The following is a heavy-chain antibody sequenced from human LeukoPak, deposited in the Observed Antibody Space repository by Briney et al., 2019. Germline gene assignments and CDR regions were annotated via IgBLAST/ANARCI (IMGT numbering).Heavy chain of an antibody. J-gene: IGHJ6*02. CDR3: ARVRCSGGSCRYYYGMDV. D-gene: IGHD2-15*01. Sequence: SETLSLTCTVSGGSISSSSYYWGCIRQPPGKGLEWIGSIYCSGSTYYNPSLKSRVTISVDTSKNQFSLKLSSVTAADTAVYYCARVRCSGGSCRYYYGMDVWGQGTTVTVSS. CDR2: IYCSGST. V-gene: IGHV4-39*07. CDR1: GGSISSSSYY.